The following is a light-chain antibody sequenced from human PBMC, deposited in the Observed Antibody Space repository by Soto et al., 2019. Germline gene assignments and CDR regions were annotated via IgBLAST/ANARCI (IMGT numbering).Light chain of an antibody. CDR2: GTT. CDR3: QQYNNWPKT. CDR1: QSISSS. J-gene: IGKJ1*01. Sequence: EIVMTQSPATLSVSPGERATLSCRASQSISSSLAWYQQRPGQAPRLLIYGTTTRAAGVPSRFSGSGSGAEFTLTISSLQAEDFAFYYCQQYNNWPKTFGQRTKV. V-gene: IGKV3-15*01.